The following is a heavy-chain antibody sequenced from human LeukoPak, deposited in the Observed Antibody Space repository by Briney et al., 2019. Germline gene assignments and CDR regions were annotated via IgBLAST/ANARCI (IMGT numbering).Heavy chain of an antibody. CDR2: ISGTSGGT. Sequence: GGSLRLPCAASGLTFSTYAMSWVRQAPGKGLEWVSTISGTSGGTYYADSVKGRFTISRDNSKNTLYLQMNSLRDEDTAVYYCARRGTGIAGNRQFYFDFWGQGTLVTVSS. CDR1: GLTFSTYA. V-gene: IGHV3-23*01. J-gene: IGHJ4*02. D-gene: IGHD6-13*01. CDR3: ARRGTGIAGNRQFYFDF.